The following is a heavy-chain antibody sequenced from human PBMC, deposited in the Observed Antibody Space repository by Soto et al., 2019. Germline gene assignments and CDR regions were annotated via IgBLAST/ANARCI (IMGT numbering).Heavy chain of an antibody. J-gene: IGHJ4*02. D-gene: IGHD2-21*02. Sequence: QVQLQESGPGLVKPSETLSLTCTVSGGSISTYYWSWIRQPAGKRLEWIGYIYYSGSTNYNPSLKSRGTISVDTSKNQYSLKLSSVTAADTAVYYCARESGVYGGNSAFDYWGQGTLVTVSS. CDR2: IYYSGST. CDR1: GGSISTYY. CDR3: ARESGVYGGNSAFDY. V-gene: IGHV4-59*01.